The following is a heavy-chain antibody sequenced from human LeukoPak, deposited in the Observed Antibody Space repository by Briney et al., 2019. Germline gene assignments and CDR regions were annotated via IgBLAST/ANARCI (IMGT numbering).Heavy chain of an antibody. CDR1: GGSFSGYY. V-gene: IGHV4-34*01. Sequence: SETLSLTCAVYGGSFSGYYWSWIRQPPGKGLEWIGEINHSGSTNYNPSLKSRVTISVDTSKNQFSLKLSSATAADTAVYYCAATLEMATQSDYWGQGTLVTVSS. CDR2: INHSGST. J-gene: IGHJ4*02. CDR3: AATLEMATQSDY. D-gene: IGHD5-24*01.